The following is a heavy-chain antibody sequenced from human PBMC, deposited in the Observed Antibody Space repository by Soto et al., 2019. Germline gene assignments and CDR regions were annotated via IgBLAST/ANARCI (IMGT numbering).Heavy chain of an antibody. CDR3: ASGVITMVRGVIGNYYYYGMDV. CDR2: IIPIFGTA. CDR1: GGTFSSYA. Sequence: ASVKVSCKASGGTFSSYAISWVRQAPGQGLEWMGGIIPIFGTANYAQKFQGRVTITADESTSTAYMELSSLRSEDTAVYYCASGVITMVRGVIGNYYYYGMDVWGQGTTVTVSS. D-gene: IGHD3-10*01. J-gene: IGHJ6*02. V-gene: IGHV1-69*13.